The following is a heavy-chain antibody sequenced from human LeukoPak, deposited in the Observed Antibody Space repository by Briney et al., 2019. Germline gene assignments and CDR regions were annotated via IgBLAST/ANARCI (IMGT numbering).Heavy chain of an antibody. CDR2: IYYSGIT. V-gene: IGHV4-59*01. Sequence: GSLRLSCAASGFTFSSYGMHWIRQPPGKGLEWIGYIYYSGITNYNPSLKSRLTISVDTSKNQFSLRLSSVTAADTAVYYCARDLSGPYYYDSSGYPLDAFGIWGQGTMVTVSS. CDR3: ARDLSGPYYYDSSGYPLDAFGI. J-gene: IGHJ3*02. D-gene: IGHD3-22*01. CDR1: GFTFSSYG.